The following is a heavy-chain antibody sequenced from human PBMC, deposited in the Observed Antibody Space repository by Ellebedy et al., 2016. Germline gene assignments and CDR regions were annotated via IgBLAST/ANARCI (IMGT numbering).Heavy chain of an antibody. D-gene: IGHD2-8*01. CDR3: ARRAYGVATPFDP. J-gene: IGHJ5*02. CDR1: GFTFSSYA. CDR2: ISYDGSNK. V-gene: IGHV3-30-3*01. Sequence: GESLKISCAASGFTFSSYAMHWVRQAPGKGLEWVAVISYDGSNKYYADSVKGRFTISRDNSKNTLYLQMNSLRAEDTAVYYCARRAYGVATPFDPWGQGTLVTVSS.